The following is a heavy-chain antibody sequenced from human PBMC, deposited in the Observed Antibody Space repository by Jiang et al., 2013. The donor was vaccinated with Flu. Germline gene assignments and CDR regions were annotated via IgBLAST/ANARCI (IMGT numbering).Heavy chain of an antibody. CDR1: GYIFRRYG. CDR3: ARGQAWFDR. V-gene: IGHV1-18*01. CDR2: ISIYTGDT. Sequence: GAEVKKPGASVKVSCKASGYIFRRYGITWVRQAPGQGLEWMGWISIYTGDTYYAQKFQGRVTMTTDTSTTTAYMELTSLRSDDTAKYYCARGQAWFDRWGQGTLVTVSS. J-gene: IGHJ5*02.